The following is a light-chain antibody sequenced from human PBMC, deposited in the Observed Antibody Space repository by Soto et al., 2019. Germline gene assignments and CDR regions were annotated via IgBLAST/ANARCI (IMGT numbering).Light chain of an antibody. V-gene: IGKV3-20*01. Sequence: EIVLTQSPGTLSLSPGERATLSCRASQSVSSSYLAWYQQKPGQAPRLLIYGASSRATGIPDRFSGSGSGTDFTLTISRLEPEDFAVYYCQQYGSLLTFGGGPKVDIK. CDR1: QSVSSSY. CDR3: QQYGSLLT. J-gene: IGKJ4*01. CDR2: GAS.